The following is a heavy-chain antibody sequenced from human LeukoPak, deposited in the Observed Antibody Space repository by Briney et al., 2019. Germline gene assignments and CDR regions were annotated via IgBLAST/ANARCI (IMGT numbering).Heavy chain of an antibody. CDR3: ARDSYYYDSSDPQGAFDI. V-gene: IGHV3-7*03. D-gene: IGHD3-22*01. CDR2: IKQDGSEK. CDR1: GFTFSSYW. Sequence: GGSLRLSCAASGFTFSSYWMSWVRQAPGKGLEWVANIKQDGSEKYYVDSVKGRFTISRDNAKNSLYLQMNSLRAEDTAVYYCARDSYYYDSSDPQGAFDIWGQGTMVTVSS. J-gene: IGHJ3*02.